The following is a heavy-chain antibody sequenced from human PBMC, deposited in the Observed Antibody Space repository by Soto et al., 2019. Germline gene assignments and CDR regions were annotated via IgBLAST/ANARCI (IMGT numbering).Heavy chain of an antibody. V-gene: IGHV1-69*01. J-gene: IGHJ4*02. CDR2: VIPLFNTS. CDR1: GGTFSSYI. CDR3: AVGDHYYDSSGYNFDY. Sequence: QVQLVQSGAEVKKPGSSVKVSCKASGGTFSSYIIAWVRQAPGQGFEWMGGVIPLFNTSNYARKFQGRVTITADESTSTAYIELSSLTSDDTAVFYCAVGDHYYDSSGYNFDYWGQGTLVTVSS. D-gene: IGHD3-22*01.